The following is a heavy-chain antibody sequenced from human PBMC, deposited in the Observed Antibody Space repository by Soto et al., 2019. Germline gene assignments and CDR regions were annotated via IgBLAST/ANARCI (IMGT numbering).Heavy chain of an antibody. CDR2: ISAYNGNT. V-gene: IGHV1-18*01. CDR1: GYTFTSFG. D-gene: IGHD6-13*01. CDR3: ARDRAGYSRPNWFDP. J-gene: IGHJ5*02. Sequence: APGKVSCKASGYTFTSFGISWVRQAPGQGLEWMGWISAYNGNTNYAQKLQGRVTMTTDTSTSTAYMELRSLRSDDTAVYYCARDRAGYSRPNWFDPWGQGTLVTVSS.